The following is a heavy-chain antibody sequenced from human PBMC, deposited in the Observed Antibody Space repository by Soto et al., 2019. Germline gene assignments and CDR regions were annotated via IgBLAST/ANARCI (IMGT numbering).Heavy chain of an antibody. CDR1: GFTFSSYG. CDR3: AKGLHGDRES. J-gene: IGHJ4*02. Sequence: GGSLRLSCAASGFTFSSYGMHWVRQAPGKGLEWVAVISYDGSNKYYADSVKGRFTISRDNSKNTLYLQMNSLRAEDTAVYYCAKGLHGDRESWGQGTLVTVSS. V-gene: IGHV3-30*18. D-gene: IGHD4-17*01. CDR2: ISYDGSNK.